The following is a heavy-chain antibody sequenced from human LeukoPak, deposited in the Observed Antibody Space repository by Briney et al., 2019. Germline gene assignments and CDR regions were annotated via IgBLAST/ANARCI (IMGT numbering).Heavy chain of an antibody. D-gene: IGHD2-2*01. V-gene: IGHV4-34*01. CDR2: ISHSGGI. CDR3: ASTTPGDCSSTSCPFDI. J-gene: IGHJ3*02. CDR1: GGSFSNYY. Sequence: SETLSLTCAVYGGSFSNYYWHWIRQPPGKGLQWIGEISHSGGINYNPSLKSRVTISEDTSKSQFSLRLTSVTAADTAVYYCASTTPGDCSSTSCPFDIWGQGTMVTVSS.